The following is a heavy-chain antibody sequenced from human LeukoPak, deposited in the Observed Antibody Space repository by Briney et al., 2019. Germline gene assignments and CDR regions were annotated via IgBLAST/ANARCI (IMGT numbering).Heavy chain of an antibody. D-gene: IGHD3-9*01. V-gene: IGHV3-23*01. CDR3: AKDPVLRYFDWTGNYYFDY. CDR2: ISADGRTT. CDR1: GLTFSNNA. Sequence: GGSLRLSCAASGLTFSNNAMSWVRQAPGKGLEWVSGISADGRTTYYIDSVRGRFTISRDSSKNTLYVQMNSLRAEDTAVYYCAKDPVLRYFDWTGNYYFDYWGQGTLVTVSS. J-gene: IGHJ4*02.